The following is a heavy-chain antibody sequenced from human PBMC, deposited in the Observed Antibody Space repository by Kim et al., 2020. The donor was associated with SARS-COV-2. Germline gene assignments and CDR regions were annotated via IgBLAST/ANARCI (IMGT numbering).Heavy chain of an antibody. J-gene: IGHJ4*02. V-gene: IGHV1-69*06. CDR2: IIPIFGTA. D-gene: IGHD3-10*01. Sequence: SVKVSCKASGGTFSSYAISWVRQAPGQGLEWMGGIIPIFGTANYAQKFQGRVTITADKSTSTAYMELSSLRSEDTAVYYCARDQYYYGSGDFDYWGQGTLVTVSS. CDR3: ARDQYYYGSGDFDY. CDR1: GGTFSSYA.